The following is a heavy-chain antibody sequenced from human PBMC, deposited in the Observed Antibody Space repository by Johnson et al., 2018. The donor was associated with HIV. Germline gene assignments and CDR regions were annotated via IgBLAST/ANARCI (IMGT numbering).Heavy chain of an antibody. CDR2: ISGSGGST. J-gene: IGHJ3*02. CDR3: ARESDILTGYPNAFDI. V-gene: IGHV3-23*04. CDR1: GFTFSSYA. Sequence: MQLVESGGGLVQPGGSLRLSCAASGFTFSSYAMSWVRQAPGKGLEWVSAISGSGGSTHYADSVKGRFTISRDNSENTLYLQMNSLRAEDTAVYYCARESDILTGYPNAFDIWGQGTMVTVSS. D-gene: IGHD3-9*01.